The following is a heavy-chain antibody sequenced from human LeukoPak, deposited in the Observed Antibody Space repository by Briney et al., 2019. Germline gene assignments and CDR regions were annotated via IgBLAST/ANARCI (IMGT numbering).Heavy chain of an antibody. J-gene: IGHJ4*02. D-gene: IGHD3-22*01. CDR3: ARVTGYMIEDYFDY. V-gene: IGHV4-61*01. CDR1: GGSIGSSSYY. CDR2: IYYSGST. Sequence: SETLSLTCTVSGGSIGSSSYYWSWIRQPPGKGLEWIGYIYYSGSTNYNPSLKSRVTISVETSKNQFSLKLSSVTAADTAVYYCARVTGYMIEDYFDYWGQGTLVTVSS.